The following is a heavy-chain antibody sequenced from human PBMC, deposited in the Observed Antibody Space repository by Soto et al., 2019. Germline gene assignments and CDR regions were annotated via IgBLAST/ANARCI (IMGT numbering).Heavy chain of an antibody. CDR2: MNPNSGNT. CDR1: GYTFTSYD. D-gene: IGHD3-3*01. V-gene: IGHV1-8*01. Sequence: GSVKVSCKASGYTFTSYDINCVRQATGQGLEWMGWMNPNSGNTGYAQKFQGRVTMTRNTSISTAYMELSSLRSEDTAVYYCARVGDYDFWSGPYYGRDVWGQGTTVTVSS. CDR3: ARVGDYDFWSGPYYGRDV. J-gene: IGHJ6*02.